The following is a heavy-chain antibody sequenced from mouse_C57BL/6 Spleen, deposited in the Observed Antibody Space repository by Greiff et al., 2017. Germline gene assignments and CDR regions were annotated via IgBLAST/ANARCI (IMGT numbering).Heavy chain of an antibody. CDR3: ARGEGIYDGYYWFAY. CDR2: INPNNGGT. D-gene: IGHD2-3*01. J-gene: IGHJ3*01. CDR1: GYTFTDYY. V-gene: IGHV1-26*01. Sequence: VQLQQSGPELVKPGASVKISCKASGYTFTDYYMNWVKQSHGKSLEWIGDINPNNGGTSYNQKFKGKATLTVAKSSSTAYMELRSLTSEDSAVYYCARGEGIYDGYYWFAYWGQGTLVTVSA.